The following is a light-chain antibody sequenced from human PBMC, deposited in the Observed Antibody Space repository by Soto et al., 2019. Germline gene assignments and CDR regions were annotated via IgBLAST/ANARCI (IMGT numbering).Light chain of an antibody. CDR2: GAS. J-gene: IGKJ2*01. Sequence: EVVMTQSPGTLSLSPGERATLSCWASQSVASNLVWYQQKPGQAPRLLIYGASRRPTAIPDGFSGSGSGTDFTLTITRLEPEDFAVYYCQQYGNSPVTFGRGTRLQIK. V-gene: IGKV3-20*01. CDR1: QSVASN. CDR3: QQYGNSPVT.